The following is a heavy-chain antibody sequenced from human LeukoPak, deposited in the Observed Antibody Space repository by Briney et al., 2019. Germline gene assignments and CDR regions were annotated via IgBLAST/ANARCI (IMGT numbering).Heavy chain of an antibody. CDR3: ARVVASGYYDSSGDYAKYWYFDL. CDR1: GYTFTGYY. V-gene: IGHV1-2*02. CDR2: INPNSGGT. Sequence: ASVKGSCKASGYTFTGYYIHCVRQAPGQGLEWIWWINPNSGGTNYAQSFRGRVTLTRDTSINTAYMELNRLISDDTAVYYCARVVASGYYDSSGDYAKYWYFDLWGRGALVTVSS. D-gene: IGHD3-22*01. J-gene: IGHJ2*01.